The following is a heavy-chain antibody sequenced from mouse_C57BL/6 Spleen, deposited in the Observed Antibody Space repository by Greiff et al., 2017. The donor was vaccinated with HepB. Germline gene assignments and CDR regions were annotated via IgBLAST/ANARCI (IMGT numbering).Heavy chain of an antibody. CDR1: GFTFSSYA. D-gene: IGHD1-1*01. CDR3: AREATVVVTGTFDY. Sequence: EVKLMESGGGLVKPGGSLKLSCAASGFTFSSYAMSWVRQTPEKRLEWVATISDGGSYTYYPDNVKGRFTISRDNAKNNLYLQMSHLKSEDTAMYYCAREATVVVTGTFDYWGQGTTLTVSS. V-gene: IGHV5-4*01. CDR2: ISDGGSYT. J-gene: IGHJ2*01.